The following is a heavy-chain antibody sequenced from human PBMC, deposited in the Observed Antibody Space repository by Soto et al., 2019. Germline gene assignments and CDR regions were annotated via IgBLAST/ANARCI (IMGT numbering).Heavy chain of an antibody. Sequence: GGSLRLSCAASGFTFSSYAMHWVRQAPGKGLEWVAVISYDGSNKYYADSVKGRFTISRDNSKNTLYLQMNSLRAEDRAVYYCARDHSYCSGGSCYPTSPVYWGQGTLVTVSS. D-gene: IGHD2-15*01. CDR3: ARDHSYCSGGSCYPTSPVY. CDR2: ISYDGSNK. J-gene: IGHJ4*02. V-gene: IGHV3-30-3*01. CDR1: GFTFSSYA.